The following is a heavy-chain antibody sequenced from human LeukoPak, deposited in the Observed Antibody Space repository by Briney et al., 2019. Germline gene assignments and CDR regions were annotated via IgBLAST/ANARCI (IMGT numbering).Heavy chain of an antibody. J-gene: IGHJ4*02. CDR2: IYYSGST. CDR3: ARAPYSYGLLYFDY. V-gene: IGHV4-39*01. Sequence: SETLSLTCTVSGGSISSSSYYWGWSRQPPGKGLEWWGSIYYSGSTYYNPSLKSRVTISVDTSKNQFSLKLSSVTAADTAVYYCARAPYSYGLLYFDYWGQGTLVTVSS. CDR1: GGSISSSSYY. D-gene: IGHD5-18*01.